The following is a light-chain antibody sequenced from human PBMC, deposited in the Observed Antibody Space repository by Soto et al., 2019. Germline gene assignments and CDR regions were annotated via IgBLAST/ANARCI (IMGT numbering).Light chain of an antibody. CDR1: QSVGSNY. CDR3: QQYAYSPLT. CDR2: GAS. V-gene: IGKV3-20*01. Sequence: ENLLTQSPGTLSLSPGEGATLSCRASQSVGSNYLAWYQQKPGQAPRLLIYGASSRATGIPDRFSGSGSGTDFTLTISRLEPEDFAMYYCQQYAYSPLTFGGGTEVEIK. J-gene: IGKJ4*01.